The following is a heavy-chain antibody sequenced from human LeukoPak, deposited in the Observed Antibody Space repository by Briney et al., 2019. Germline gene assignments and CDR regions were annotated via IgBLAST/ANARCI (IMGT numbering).Heavy chain of an antibody. J-gene: IGHJ4*02. CDR1: GFTFSSYG. V-gene: IGHV3-30*18. D-gene: IGHD3-22*01. CDR2: ISYDGSNK. Sequence: GGSLRLSCAASGFTFSSYGMHWVRQAPGKGLEWVAVISYDGSNKYYADSVKGRFTISRDNSKNTLYLQMNSLRAEDTAVYYCAKPDSSNAWLLDYWGQGTLVTVSS. CDR3: AKPDSSNAWLLDY.